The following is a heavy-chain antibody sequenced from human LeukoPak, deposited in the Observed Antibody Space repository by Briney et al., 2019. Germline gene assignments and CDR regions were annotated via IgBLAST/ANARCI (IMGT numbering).Heavy chain of an antibody. J-gene: IGHJ4*02. D-gene: IGHD6-13*01. V-gene: IGHV3-7*01. CDR1: GFTFSSYW. CDR3: ARDGAAGSRDY. CDR2: IKQDGSEK. Sequence: PGGSLRLSCAASGFTFSSYWMSWVRQAPGRGLEWVANIKQDGSEKYYVDSAKGRFTISRDNAKNSLYLQMNSLRAEDTAVYYCARDGAAGSRDYWGQGTLVTVSS.